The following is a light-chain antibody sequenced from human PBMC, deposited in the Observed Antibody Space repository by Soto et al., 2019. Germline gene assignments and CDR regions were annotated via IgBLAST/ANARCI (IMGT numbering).Light chain of an antibody. CDR1: SSDVGASNY. V-gene: IGLV2-14*01. CDR2: EVS. CDR3: TSYTTTTTWV. Sequence: QSALTQPASVSGSPGQSITISCTGTSSDVGASNYVSWYQQHPGKAPKLMISEVSNRPPGVSNRFSGSKSGNTASLTISGLQAEDEADYYCTSYTTTTTWVFGGGTQLTVL. J-gene: IGLJ7*01.